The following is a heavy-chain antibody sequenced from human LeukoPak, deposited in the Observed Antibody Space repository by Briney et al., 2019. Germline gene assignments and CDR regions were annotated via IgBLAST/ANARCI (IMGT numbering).Heavy chain of an antibody. CDR1: GAPVNSYH. D-gene: IGHD2/OR15-2a*01. J-gene: IGHJ5*02. CDR3: AALHYFGHGATGT. CDR2: ISGNRRV. Sequence: SETLSLTCSVSGAPVNSYHWNWIRQSAGKGLEWIGRISGNRRVDYNPSLENRLTMSVDTSKNELLLELNSVTAADTGVYYCAALHYFGHGATGTWGQGTLVTVSS. V-gene: IGHV4-4*07.